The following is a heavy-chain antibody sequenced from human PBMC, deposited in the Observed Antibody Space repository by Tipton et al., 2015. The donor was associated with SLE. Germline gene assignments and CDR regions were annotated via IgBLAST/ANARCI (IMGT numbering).Heavy chain of an antibody. V-gene: IGHV4-34*01. J-gene: IGHJ4*02. CDR1: GGSFSGYY. CDR3: ASVIGEEVGASPFDY. D-gene: IGHD1-26*01. CDR2: INHSGSI. Sequence: LRLSCAVYGGSFSGYYWSWIRQPPGKGLEWIGEINHSGSINYNPSLKSRVTISVDTSKNQFSLKLSSVTAADTAVYYCASVIGEEVGASPFDYWGQGTLVTVSS.